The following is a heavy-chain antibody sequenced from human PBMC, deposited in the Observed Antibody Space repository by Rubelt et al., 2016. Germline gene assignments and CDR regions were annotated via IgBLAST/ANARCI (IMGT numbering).Heavy chain of an antibody. D-gene: IGHD3-10*01. V-gene: IGHV4-39*01. Sequence: QLQLQESGPGLVKPSETLSLTCTVSGGSISSSSYYWGWIRQPPGKGLEWIGSIYYSGSTYYNPSLTWWVTFSVDTSKNQFSLKLSSVTAADTAVYYCASRSITMVRGGEGFDPWGQGTLVTVSS. J-gene: IGHJ5*02. CDR1: GGSISSSSYY. CDR3: ASRSITMVRGGEGFDP. CDR2: IYYSGST.